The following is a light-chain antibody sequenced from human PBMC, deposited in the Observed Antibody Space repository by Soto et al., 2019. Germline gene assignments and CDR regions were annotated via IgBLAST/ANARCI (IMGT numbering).Light chain of an antibody. J-gene: IGKJ5*01. V-gene: IGKV3-11*01. Sequence: EIVLTQSPGTLSLSPGERATLSCRASQSVSSSLAWYQQKPGQAHRLLIYDTSNRATDIQPRFSGSGSGTDFTLTIRSLEPEDFAVYYCQQRTNWRITFGQGTRLENK. CDR2: DTS. CDR1: QSVSSS. CDR3: QQRTNWRIT.